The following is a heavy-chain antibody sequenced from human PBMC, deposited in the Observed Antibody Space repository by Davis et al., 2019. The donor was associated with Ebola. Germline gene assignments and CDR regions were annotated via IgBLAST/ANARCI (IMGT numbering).Heavy chain of an antibody. CDR1: GFSFSRHW. V-gene: IGHV3-7*03. Sequence: ESLKIPRAASGFSFSRHWLRSVRQAPGQGLEWVANIRQYGSEKHYVDSVKGRFTISRDNAKNSLYLQMNSLRAEDTAVYYCAREAVWRFDPWGQGTLVTVSS. CDR3: AREAVWRFDP. D-gene: IGHD3-16*01. CDR2: IRQYGSEK. J-gene: IGHJ5*02.